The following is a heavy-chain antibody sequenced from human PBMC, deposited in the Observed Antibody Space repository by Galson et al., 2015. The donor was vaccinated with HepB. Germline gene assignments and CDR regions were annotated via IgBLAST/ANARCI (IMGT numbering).Heavy chain of an antibody. CDR3: ATGRRGRGFEY. J-gene: IGHJ4*02. D-gene: IGHD1-1*01. CDR1: GYTFTDYS. Sequence: SVKVSCKASGYTFTDYSINWVRQATGQGLEWMGWMNPYSGNTFYTQNFRGRVTMTSNTPISTAYMELSSLRPEDTAVYYCATGRRGRGFEYWGQGALVTVSS. CDR2: MNPYSGNT. V-gene: IGHV1-8*01.